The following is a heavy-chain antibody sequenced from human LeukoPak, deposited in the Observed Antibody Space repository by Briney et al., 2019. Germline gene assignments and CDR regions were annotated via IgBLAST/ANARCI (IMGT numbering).Heavy chain of an antibody. CDR3: ARDPLCSGGSCLDY. CDR2: IKQDGSEK. J-gene: IGHJ4*02. CDR1: GFTFSSYW. V-gene: IGHV3-7*01. Sequence: GGSLRLSCAASGFTFSSYWMSWVRQAPGKGLEWVANIKQDGSEKYYVDSVKGRFTISRDNAKNSLYLQMNSLRAEDTAVYYCARDPLCSGGSCLDYWGQGTLVTVSS. D-gene: IGHD2-15*01.